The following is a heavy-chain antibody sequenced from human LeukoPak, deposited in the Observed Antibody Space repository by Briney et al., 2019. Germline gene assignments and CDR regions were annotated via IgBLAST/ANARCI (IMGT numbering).Heavy chain of an antibody. J-gene: IGHJ5*02. V-gene: IGHV1-69*13. CDR3: ARAHVLRYFDWFGRFDP. CDR1: GGTFSSYA. CDR2: IIPIFGTA. Sequence: SVKVSCKASGGTFSSYAISWVRQAPGQGLEWMGGIIPIFGTANYAQKFQGRVTITADESTSTAYMELSSLRSEDTAVYYCARAHVLRYFDWFGRFDPWGQGTLVTVSS. D-gene: IGHD3-9*01.